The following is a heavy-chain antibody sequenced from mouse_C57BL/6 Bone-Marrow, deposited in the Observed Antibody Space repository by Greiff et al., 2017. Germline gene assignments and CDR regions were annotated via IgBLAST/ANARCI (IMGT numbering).Heavy chain of an antibody. CDR1: GFSFNTYA. V-gene: IGHV10-1*01. CDR3: VRHGPYYYGRPDYYAMDY. J-gene: IGHJ4*01. Sequence: EVKLVESGGGLVQPKGSLKLSCAASGFSFNTYAMNWVRQAPGKGLEWVARIRSKSNNYATYYADSVKDRFTISRDDSESMLYLQMNNLKTEDTAMYYCVRHGPYYYGRPDYYAMDYWGQGTSVTVSS. CDR2: IRSKSNNYAT. D-gene: IGHD1-1*01.